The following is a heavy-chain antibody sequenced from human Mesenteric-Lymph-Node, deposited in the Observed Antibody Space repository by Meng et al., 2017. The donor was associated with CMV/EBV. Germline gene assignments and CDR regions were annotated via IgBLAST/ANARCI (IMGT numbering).Heavy chain of an antibody. J-gene: IGHJ6*02. CDR3: ARDQEYQLLTSFYYYYGMDV. V-gene: IGHV3-30*03. Sequence: GESLKISCAASGFTVSSNYMSWVRQAPGKGLEWVAVISYDGDNKYYADSVKGRFTISRDNSKNTLYLQMNSLRAEDTAVYYCARDQEYQLLTSFYYYYGMDVWGQGTTVTVSS. D-gene: IGHD2-2*01. CDR2: ISYDGDNK. CDR1: GFTVSSNY.